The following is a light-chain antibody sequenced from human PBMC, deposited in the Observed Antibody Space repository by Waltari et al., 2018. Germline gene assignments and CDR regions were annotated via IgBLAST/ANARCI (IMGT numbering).Light chain of an antibody. V-gene: IGKV1-5*01. CDR2: EAS. J-gene: IGKJ3*01. CDR3: QQYDSAPFT. CDR1: QSIGRS. Sequence: IQMTQSPSSLSASVGDTVTMTCQASQSIGRSLAWYQQKPGKAPKSLIFEASSLESGVPSRFSGSRSGTEFTLTIISLRPEDFATYYCQQYDSAPFTFGPGTKLHVK.